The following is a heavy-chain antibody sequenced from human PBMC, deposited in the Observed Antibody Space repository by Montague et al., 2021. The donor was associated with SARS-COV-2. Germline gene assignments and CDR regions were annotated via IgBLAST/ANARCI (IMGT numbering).Heavy chain of an antibody. Sequence: SETLSLTCAVHGGSFSTYSWNWICQPPGKGLEWIGEIHHGGSTNYNPSLKSRVTISADTSKNQFSLKLTSVAAADTAVYYCARLGDRVVPSPILGVGPYYSYYYMDVWGKGTTVTVSS. CDR1: GGSFSTYS. J-gene: IGHJ6*03. CDR2: IHHGGST. V-gene: IGHV4-34*01. CDR3: ARLGDRVVPSPILGVGPYYSYYYMDV. D-gene: IGHD3-10*01.